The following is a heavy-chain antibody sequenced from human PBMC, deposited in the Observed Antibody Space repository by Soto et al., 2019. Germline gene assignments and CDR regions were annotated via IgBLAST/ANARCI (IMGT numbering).Heavy chain of an antibody. Sequence: ASVKVSCKASGYTFTSYAMHWVRQAPGQRLEWMGWINAGNGNTKYSQKFQGRVTITRDTSASTAYMELSSLRSEDTAVYYCARDLIGYDHYYYMDVWGKGTTVTVSS. CDR2: INAGNGNT. D-gene: IGHD5-12*01. J-gene: IGHJ6*03. CDR1: GYTFTSYA. CDR3: ARDLIGYDHYYYMDV. V-gene: IGHV1-3*01.